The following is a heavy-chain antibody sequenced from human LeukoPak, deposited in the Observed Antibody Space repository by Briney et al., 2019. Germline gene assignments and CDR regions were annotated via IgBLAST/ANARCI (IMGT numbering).Heavy chain of an antibody. CDR1: GFTFYSYE. CDR2: IRNDGSTK. V-gene: IGHV3-48*03. CDR3: ARRRYSGSSQHFDY. J-gene: IGHJ4*02. Sequence: GGSLRLSCAASGFTFYSYEMNWLRQAPGRGLEWVSYIRNDGSTKLYADSVKGRFTISRDNAKNSLYLQMNSLRAEDTAVYYCARRRYSGSSQHFDYWGQGTLVTVSS. D-gene: IGHD1-26*01.